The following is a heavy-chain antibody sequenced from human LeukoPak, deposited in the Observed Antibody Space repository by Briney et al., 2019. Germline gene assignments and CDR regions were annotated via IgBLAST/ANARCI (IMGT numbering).Heavy chain of an antibody. CDR3: ARSPGIAAAGPRFDP. J-gene: IGHJ5*02. CDR1: GGSFSGHY. CDR2: INHSGST. Sequence: SETLSLTCAVYGGSFSGHYWSWIRQPPGKGLEWIGEINHSGSTNYNPSLKSRVTISVDTSKNQFSLKLSSVTAADTAVYYCARSPGIAAAGPRFDPWGQGTLVTVSS. D-gene: IGHD6-13*01. V-gene: IGHV4-34*01.